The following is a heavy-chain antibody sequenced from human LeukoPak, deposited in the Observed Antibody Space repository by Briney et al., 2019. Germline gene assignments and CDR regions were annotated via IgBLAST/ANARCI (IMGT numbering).Heavy chain of an antibody. CDR3: AREGSGWYRTDY. D-gene: IGHD6-19*01. V-gene: IGHV4-34*01. CDR1: GGSFSGYY. J-gene: IGHJ4*02. CDR2: INHCGST. Sequence: SETLSLTCAVYGGSFSGYYWSWIRQPPGKGLEWIGEINHCGSTNYNPSLKSRVTISVDTSKNQFSLKLSSVTAADTAVYYCAREGSGWYRTDYWGQGTLVTVSS.